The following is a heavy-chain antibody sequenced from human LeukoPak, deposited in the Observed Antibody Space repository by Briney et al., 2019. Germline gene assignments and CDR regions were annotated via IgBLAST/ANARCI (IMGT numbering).Heavy chain of an antibody. Sequence: PSETLSLTCTVSGGSISSYYWSWIRQPAGKGLEWIGRIYTSGSTNYNPSLKSRVTMSVDTSKNQFSLKLSSVTAAGTAVYYCARDAYCGGDCYSGNWFDPWGQGTLVTVSS. D-gene: IGHD2-21*02. J-gene: IGHJ5*02. CDR2: IYTSGST. CDR1: GGSISSYY. CDR3: ARDAYCGGDCYSGNWFDP. V-gene: IGHV4-4*07.